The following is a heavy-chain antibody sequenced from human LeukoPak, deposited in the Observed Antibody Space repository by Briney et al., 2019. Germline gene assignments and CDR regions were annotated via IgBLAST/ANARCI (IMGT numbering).Heavy chain of an antibody. CDR3: AREDPLVAARGLDY. CDR2: IYTSGTT. D-gene: IGHD2-15*01. V-gene: IGHV4-4*07. J-gene: IGHJ4*02. CDR1: GGSISSCF. Sequence: SETLSLTCTVSGGSISSCFWSWIRQPAGKGLEWIGRIYTSGTTNYNTTLKSRLTMSVDTSKNQFSLRLSSVTAADTAVYYCAREDPLVAARGLDYWGQGTLVTVSS.